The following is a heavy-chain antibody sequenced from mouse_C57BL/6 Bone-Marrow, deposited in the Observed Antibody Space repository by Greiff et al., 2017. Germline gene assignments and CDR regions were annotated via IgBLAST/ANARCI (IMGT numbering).Heavy chain of an antibody. CDR3: AFDDYGGFAY. CDR2: IHPNSGST. J-gene: IGHJ3*01. V-gene: IGHV1-64*01. Sequence: QVQLQQPGAELVKPGASVKLSCKASGYTFTSYWMHWVKQRPGQGLAWIGMIHPNSGSTNYNEKFKSKATLTVDKSSSTAYMPLSSLTSEDSAVYYCAFDDYGGFAYWGQGTLVTVSA. D-gene: IGHD2-4*01. CDR1: GYTFTSYW.